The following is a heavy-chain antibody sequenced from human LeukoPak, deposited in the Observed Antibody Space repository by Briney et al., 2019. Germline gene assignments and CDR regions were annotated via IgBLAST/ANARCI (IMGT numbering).Heavy chain of an antibody. D-gene: IGHD3-10*01. J-gene: IGHJ2*01. CDR3: ARRVWFGESSHWSFDL. CDR2: INHSGST. CDR1: GGSFSGYY. Sequence: KSSETLSLTCAVYGGSFSGYYWSWIRQPPGKGLEWIGEINHSGSTSYNPSLKSRVTISINTSKNQFSLKLSSVTAADTAVFYCARRVWFGESSHWSFDLWGRGTLVTVSS. V-gene: IGHV4-34*01.